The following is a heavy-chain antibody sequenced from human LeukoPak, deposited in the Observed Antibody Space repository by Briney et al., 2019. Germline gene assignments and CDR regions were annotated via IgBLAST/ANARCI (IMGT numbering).Heavy chain of an antibody. Sequence: ASVKVSCKVSGYALTELSMHWVRQAPGQGLEWMGIINPSGGSTSYAQKFQGRVTMTRDTSTSTVYMELNSLRSEDTAVYYCARERSYGDYGGWVPTAHYYYYGMDVWGQGTTVTVSS. J-gene: IGHJ6*02. CDR1: GYALTELS. CDR3: ARERSYGDYGGWVPTAHYYYYGMDV. V-gene: IGHV1-46*01. D-gene: IGHD4-17*01. CDR2: INPSGGST.